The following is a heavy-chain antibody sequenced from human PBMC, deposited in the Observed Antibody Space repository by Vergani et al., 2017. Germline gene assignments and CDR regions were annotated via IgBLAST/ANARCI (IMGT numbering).Heavy chain of an antibody. CDR1: GYTFTSYY. D-gene: IGHD2-15*01. Sequence: QVQLVQSGAEVKKPGASVKVSCKASGYTFTSYYMHWVRQAPGQGLEWMGIINPSGGSTSYAQKFQGRVTMTRDTSTSTVYMELSSLRAEDTAVYYCARGYCTGGSCYSLFDYWGQGTLVTVSS. J-gene: IGHJ4*02. CDR3: ARGYCTGGSCYSLFDY. CDR2: INPSGGST. V-gene: IGHV1-46*01.